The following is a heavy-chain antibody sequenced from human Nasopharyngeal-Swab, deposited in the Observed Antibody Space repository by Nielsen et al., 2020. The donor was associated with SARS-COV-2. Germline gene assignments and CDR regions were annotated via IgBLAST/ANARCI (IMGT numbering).Heavy chain of an antibody. D-gene: IGHD3-10*01. CDR2: ISTSVTST. CDR1: GFTFSDYY. Sequence: GESLKLSGVASGFTFSDYYMARISQATGKGLEWGSYISTSVTSTDSADSVKGRFTISRDNANNLLYLHMNNLRDEDTAVYFCAREKGYQVLLDYYYHGLDVWGHGTAVTVSS. J-gene: IGHJ6*02. CDR3: AREKGYQVLLDYYYHGLDV. V-gene: IGHV3-11*01.